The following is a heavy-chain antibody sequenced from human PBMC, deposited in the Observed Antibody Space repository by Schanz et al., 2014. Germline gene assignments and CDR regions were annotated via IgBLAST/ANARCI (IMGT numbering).Heavy chain of an antibody. V-gene: IGHV3-13*01. CDR1: GFTFSSYA. J-gene: IGHJ6*02. Sequence: DVHLMESGGGLVQPGGSLRLSCAGSGFTFSSYAMNWVRQAPGKGLEWVSSIGILGDTYYGDSVKGRFTISRDSLHMNDVIGGDTAVYYCARGGSNREFYTVMDVWGRGTTVTVS. CDR2: IGILGDT. CDR3: ARGGSNREFYTVMDV. D-gene: IGHD3-10*01.